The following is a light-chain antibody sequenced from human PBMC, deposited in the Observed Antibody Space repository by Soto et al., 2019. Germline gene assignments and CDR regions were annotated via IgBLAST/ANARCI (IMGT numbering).Light chain of an antibody. Sequence: GVSSRFSGSKSGNTASLTISGLQTDDEADYYCSSYTVDVAPYVFGTGTKVNVL. J-gene: IGLJ1*01. CDR3: SSYTVDVAPYV. V-gene: IGLV2-14*01.